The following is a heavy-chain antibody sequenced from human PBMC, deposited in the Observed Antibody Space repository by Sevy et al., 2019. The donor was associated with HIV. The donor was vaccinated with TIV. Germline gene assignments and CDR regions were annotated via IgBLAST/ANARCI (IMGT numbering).Heavy chain of an antibody. CDR1: GGSFSGYY. D-gene: IGHD2-2*01. V-gene: IGHV4-34*01. J-gene: IGHJ5*02. CDR3: ARAPPVVVVPGTPSWFDP. Sequence: SETLSLTCAVYGGSFSGYYWNWIRQSPGKGLEWIGEINHSGSTHYNPSLKSRVTISVDTSKDQFSLRLNSVTAADTAVYYCARAPPVVVVPGTPSWFDPWGQGTLVTVSS. CDR2: INHSGST.